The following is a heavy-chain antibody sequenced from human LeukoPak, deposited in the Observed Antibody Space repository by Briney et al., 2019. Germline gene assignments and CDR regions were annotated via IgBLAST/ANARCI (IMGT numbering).Heavy chain of an antibody. CDR1: GGSISSSSYY. D-gene: IGHD3-22*01. V-gene: IGHV4-39*07. CDR3: ARGPSEGYYDSSGYYVDY. J-gene: IGHJ4*02. CDR2: IYYSGST. Sequence: PSETLSLTCTVSGGSISSSSYYWGWIRQPPGKGLEWIGSIYYSGSTYYNPSLKSRVTISVDTSKNQFSLKLSSVTAADTAVYYCARGPSEGYYDSSGYYVDYWGQGTLVTVSS.